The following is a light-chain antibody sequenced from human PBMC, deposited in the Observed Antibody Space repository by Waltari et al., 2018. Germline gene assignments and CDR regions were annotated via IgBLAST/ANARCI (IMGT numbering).Light chain of an antibody. J-gene: IGKJ1*01. CDR1: QSVVRY. Sequence: EIVLTQSQGTLSLSPGERATLSCRASQSVVRYLAWYEQKPGQTPRLLIYDASTRATGIADRFSGSGSGTDFSLTISRLESEDCAVYYCQKYVNLPATFGQGTKVEIK. CDR2: DAS. V-gene: IGKV3-20*01. CDR3: QKYVNLPAT.